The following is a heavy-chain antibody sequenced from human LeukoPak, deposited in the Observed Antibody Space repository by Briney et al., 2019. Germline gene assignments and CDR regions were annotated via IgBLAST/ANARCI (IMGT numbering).Heavy chain of an antibody. CDR1: GFTFSSYW. D-gene: IGHD2-2*02. J-gene: IGHJ3*02. V-gene: IGHV3-74*01. CDR2: INSDGSST. CDR3: ARAIWAYCSSTSCYMGAFDI. Sequence: GGSLRLSCAASGFTFSSYWMHWVRQAPGKGLVWVSRINSDGSSTSYADSVKGRFTISRDNAKNTLYLQMNSLRAEDTAVYYCARAIWAYCSSTSCYMGAFDIWGQGTMVTVSS.